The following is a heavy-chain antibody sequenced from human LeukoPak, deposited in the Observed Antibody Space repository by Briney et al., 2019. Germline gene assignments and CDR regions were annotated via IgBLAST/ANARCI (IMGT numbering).Heavy chain of an antibody. CDR1: GGSISHYY. J-gene: IGHJ6*02. D-gene: IGHD4/OR15-4a*01. CDR3: AREDPRTKVPEGMDV. V-gene: IGHV4-59*01. Sequence: PSETLSLTCTVSGGSISHYYWSWIRQPPGKGLEWIGYIYYSGTTNYNPSLKSRVTISVDTSKNQCSLKLNSVTAADTAVYYCAREDPRTKVPEGMDVWGQGTTVTVSS. CDR2: IYYSGTT.